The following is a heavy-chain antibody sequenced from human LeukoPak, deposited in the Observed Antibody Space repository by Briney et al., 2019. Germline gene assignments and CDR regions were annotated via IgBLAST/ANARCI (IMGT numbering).Heavy chain of an antibody. CDR3: ARLRLGYCSGGSCYSFDY. CDR2: TSSSSRYI. Sequence: PGGSRRLSCAASGFTFSSYSMNWDRQAPGKGREWVSSTSSSSRYIYYADSVKGRFTISRDNAKNSLYLQMNSLRAEDTAVYYCARLRLGYCSGGSCYSFDYWGQGTLVTVSS. J-gene: IGHJ4*02. D-gene: IGHD2-15*01. CDR1: GFTFSSYS. V-gene: IGHV3-21*01.